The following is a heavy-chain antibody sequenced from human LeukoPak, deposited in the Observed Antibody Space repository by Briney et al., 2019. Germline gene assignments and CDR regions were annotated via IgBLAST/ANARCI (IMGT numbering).Heavy chain of an antibody. V-gene: IGHV6-1*01. CDR2: TYYRSKWYN. CDR1: GDSFSSNNAA. Sequence: SQTLSLTCAISGDSFSSNNAAWTWIRQSPPRGLEWLGRTYYRSKWYNDYAVSVKGRITINPDTSKNQFSLQLNSVTPEDTAVYYCARRVVRGTDYMDVWGKGTTVTVSS. D-gene: IGHD3-3*01. J-gene: IGHJ6*03. CDR3: ARRVVRGTDYMDV.